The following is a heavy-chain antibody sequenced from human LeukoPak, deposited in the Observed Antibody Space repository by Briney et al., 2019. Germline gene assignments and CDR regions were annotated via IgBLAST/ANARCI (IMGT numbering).Heavy chain of an antibody. CDR1: RFTFSSYS. D-gene: IGHD3-22*01. V-gene: IGHV3-21*01. CDR2: ISSSSSYI. J-gene: IGHJ3*02. Sequence: PGGSLRLSCAASRFTFSSYSMNWVRQAPGKGLEWVSSISSSSSYIYYADSVKGRFTISRDNAKNSLYLQMNSLRAEDTAVYYCARALYYDSSGYYYGDAFDIWGQGTMVTVSS. CDR3: ARALYYDSSGYYYGDAFDI.